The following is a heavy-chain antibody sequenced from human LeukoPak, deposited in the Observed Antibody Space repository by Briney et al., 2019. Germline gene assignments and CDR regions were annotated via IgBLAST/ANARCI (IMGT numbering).Heavy chain of an antibody. CDR3: ARDFMTTVTSGKGYYYYYMDV. D-gene: IGHD4-11*01. V-gene: IGHV4-59*01. J-gene: IGHJ6*03. CDR2: VSYSGST. CDR1: GGSISNFY. Sequence: SETLSLTCTVSGGSISNFYWSWIRQPPGKGLELIGYVSYSGSTNYNPSLKSRVTISVDTSKNQFSLKLSSVTAADTAVYYCARDFMTTVTSGKGYYYYYMDVWGKGTTVTVSS.